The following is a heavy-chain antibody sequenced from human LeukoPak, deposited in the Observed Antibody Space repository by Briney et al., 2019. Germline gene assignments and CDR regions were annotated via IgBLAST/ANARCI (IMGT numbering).Heavy chain of an antibody. CDR2: IYPGDSDT. V-gene: IGHV5-51*01. CDR1: GYSFTSYW. Sequence: GESLKISCKGSGYSFTSYWIGWVRQMPGKGLEWMGIIYPGDSDTRYSPSFQGQVTISADKSISTAYLQWSSLKASDTAMYYCARRGAYYDSSGYYLNDAFDIWGQGTMVTVSS. J-gene: IGHJ3*02. CDR3: ARRGAYYDSSGYYLNDAFDI. D-gene: IGHD3-22*01.